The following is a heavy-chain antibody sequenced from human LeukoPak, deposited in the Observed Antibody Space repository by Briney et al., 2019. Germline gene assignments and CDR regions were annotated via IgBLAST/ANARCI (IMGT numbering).Heavy chain of an antibody. CDR3: ARVLGYCSSTSCSGWFDP. Sequence: GGSLRLSCAASGFTLSSYWMHWVRQAPGKGLVWVSRINSDGSSISYADSVKGRFTISRDNAKNTLYLQMNSLRAEDTAVYYCARVLGYCSSTSCSGWFDPWGQGTLVTVSS. D-gene: IGHD2-2*01. J-gene: IGHJ5*02. CDR2: INSDGSSI. V-gene: IGHV3-74*01. CDR1: GFTLSSYW.